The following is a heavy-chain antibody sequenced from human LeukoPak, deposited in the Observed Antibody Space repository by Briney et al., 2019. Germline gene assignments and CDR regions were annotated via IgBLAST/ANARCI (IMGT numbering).Heavy chain of an antibody. CDR3: ARDSPTHKYSSSPLDY. CDR1: GFTFSSYW. J-gene: IGHJ4*02. V-gene: IGHV3-7*01. Sequence: PGGSLRLSCAASGFTFSSYWMSWVRQAPGKGLEWVANIKQDGSGKYYVDSVKGRFTISRDNAKNSLYLQMNSLRAEDTAVYYCARDSPTHKYSSSPLDYWGQGTLVTVSS. CDR2: IKQDGSGK. D-gene: IGHD6-6*01.